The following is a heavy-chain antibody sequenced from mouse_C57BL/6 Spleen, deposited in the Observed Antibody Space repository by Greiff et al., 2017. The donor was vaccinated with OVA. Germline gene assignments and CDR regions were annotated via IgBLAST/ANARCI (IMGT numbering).Heavy chain of an antibody. J-gene: IGHJ2*01. CDR3: ARYDYDGEYYFDY. D-gene: IGHD2-4*01. CDR2: IYPGDGDT. Sequence: VKLMESGAELVKPGASVKISCKASGYAFSSYWMNWVKQRPGKGLEWIGQIYPGDGDTNYNGKFKGKATLTADKSSSTAYMQLSSLTSEDSAVYFCARYDYDGEYYFDYWGQGTTLTVSS. CDR1: GYAFSSYW. V-gene: IGHV1-80*01.